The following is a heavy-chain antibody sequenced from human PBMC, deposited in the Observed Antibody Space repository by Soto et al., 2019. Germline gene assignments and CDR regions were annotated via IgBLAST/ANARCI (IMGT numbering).Heavy chain of an antibody. CDR2: ISAYNGNT. J-gene: IGHJ3*02. CDR3: ARAHHYSSGWTLDGDAFDI. CDR1: GYTFTSYG. Sequence: QVQLVQSGAEVKKPGASVKVSCKASGYTFTSYGISWVRQAPGQGLEWMGWISAYNGNTNYAQKLQGRVTMTTDTSTSTAYMELRSLRSDDTGVYYCARAHHYSSGWTLDGDAFDIWGQGTMVTVSS. D-gene: IGHD6-19*01. V-gene: IGHV1-18*01.